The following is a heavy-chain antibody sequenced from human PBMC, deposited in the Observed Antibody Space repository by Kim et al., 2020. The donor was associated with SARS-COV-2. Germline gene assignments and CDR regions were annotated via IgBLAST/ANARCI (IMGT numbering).Heavy chain of an antibody. V-gene: IGHV4-34*01. Sequence: TNYNPSLKSRVTISVDTSKNQFSLKLSSVTAADTAVYYCARGGIYYYMDVWGKGTTVTVSS. CDR2: T. D-gene: IGHD6-13*01. CDR3: ARGGIYYYMDV. J-gene: IGHJ6*03.